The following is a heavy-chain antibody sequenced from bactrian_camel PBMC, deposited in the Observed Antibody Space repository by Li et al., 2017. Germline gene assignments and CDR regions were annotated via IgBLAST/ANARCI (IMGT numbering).Heavy chain of an antibody. J-gene: IGHJ4*01. CDR2: ITDDGSTT. Sequence: DVQLVESGGGSVKAGETLRLSCLISGFTSDDTDMSWVRQAPGKGLEWVITITDDGSTTYYADAVKGRFTISRDNAKNTVYLQMNSLKSEDTARYFCTLFDYWGQGTQVTVS. CDR1: GFTSDDTD. CDR3: TLFDY. V-gene: IGHV3-1*01.